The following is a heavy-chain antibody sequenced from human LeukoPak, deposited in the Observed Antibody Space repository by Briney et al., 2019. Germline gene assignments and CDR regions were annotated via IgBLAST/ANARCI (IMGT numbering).Heavy chain of an antibody. CDR1: GGSISSYF. Sequence: PSETLSLTCTVSGGSISSYFWSWIRQPPGKGLEWIGYMYYSGSSNYKPSLKSRVTISVDKSKNQFSLKLSSVTAADTAVYYCARGYGDYDPGPLDYWGQGTLVTVSS. CDR2: MYYSGSS. D-gene: IGHD4-17*01. J-gene: IGHJ4*02. V-gene: IGHV4-59*12. CDR3: ARGYGDYDPGPLDY.